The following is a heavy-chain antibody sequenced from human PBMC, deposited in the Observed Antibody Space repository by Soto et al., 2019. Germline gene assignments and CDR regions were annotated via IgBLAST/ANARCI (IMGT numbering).Heavy chain of an antibody. V-gene: IGHV3-48*02. CDR3: ARPEYSSSSYGMDV. CDR1: GFTFSSYS. J-gene: IGHJ6*02. D-gene: IGHD6-6*01. Sequence: EVPLVESGGGLVQPGGSLRLSCAASGFTFSSYSMNWVRQAPGKGLEWVSYISSSSSTIYYAGSVKGRFTISRDNAKNSLYLQMNSLRDEDTAVYYCARPEYSSSSYGMDVWGQGTTVTVSS. CDR2: ISSSSSTI.